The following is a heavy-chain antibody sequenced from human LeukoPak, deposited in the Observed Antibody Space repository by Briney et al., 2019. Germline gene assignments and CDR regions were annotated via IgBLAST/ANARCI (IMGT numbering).Heavy chain of an antibody. V-gene: IGHV3-72*01. D-gene: IGHD3-3*01. Sequence: GGSLRLSCAASGFTFSDHYMDWVRQAPGKGLEWVGRITNKPKSYNTEYAASVKGRFTISRDDSKNSLYLQMNSLKTEDTAVYCCARGFHYDFWNGSYYFDYWGQGTLVTVSS. CDR1: GFTFSDHY. CDR3: ARGFHYDFWNGSYYFDY. J-gene: IGHJ4*02. CDR2: ITNKPKSYNT.